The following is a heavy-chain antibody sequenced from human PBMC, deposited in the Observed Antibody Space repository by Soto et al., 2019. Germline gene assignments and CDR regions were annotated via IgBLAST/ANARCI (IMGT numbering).Heavy chain of an antibody. CDR3: ARVLRARAYIYDGSGYSRQNWFDP. D-gene: IGHD3-22*01. Sequence: SETLSPTWAVYGGSYSDFSCSGIRHSPGKGLAWIYEINPGAITNYNPSLKTRVTMSLDTANNQFSLKLHSVIAADTAVYYCARVLRARAYIYDGSGYSRQNWFDPWGQGTLVTVSS. J-gene: IGHJ5*02. V-gene: IGHV4-34*01. CDR2: INPGAIT. CDR1: GGSYSDFS.